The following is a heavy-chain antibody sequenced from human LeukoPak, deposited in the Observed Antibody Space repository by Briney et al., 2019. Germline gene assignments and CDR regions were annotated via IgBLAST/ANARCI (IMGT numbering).Heavy chain of an antibody. D-gene: IGHD5-24*01. V-gene: IGHV4-39*01. Sequence: PSETLSLTCTVSGGSLSSVSYYWGGIRQPPGKGLEWIGSIYYTGSTYYNPSLTGRATISVDTSKNQFSPKLSSVTATDTALYYCARPSMASRRASFDYWGQGTLVTVSS. CDR3: ARPSMASRRASFDY. J-gene: IGHJ4*02. CDR1: GGSLSSVSYY. CDR2: IYYTGST.